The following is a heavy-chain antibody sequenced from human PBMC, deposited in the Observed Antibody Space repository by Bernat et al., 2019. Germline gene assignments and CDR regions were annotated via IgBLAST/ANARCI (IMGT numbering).Heavy chain of an antibody. Sequence: EVQLVESGGGLVKPGGSLRLSCAASGFTVSSNYMSWVRQAPGKGLEWVSVIYSGGSTYYADSVKGRFTISRDNSKNTLYLQMNSLRAEDTAVYYCARSADSSGYYPFDYWGQGTLVTVSS. D-gene: IGHD3-22*01. J-gene: IGHJ4*02. CDR2: IYSGGST. CDR1: GFTVSSNY. CDR3: ARSADSSGYYPFDY. V-gene: IGHV3-66*01.